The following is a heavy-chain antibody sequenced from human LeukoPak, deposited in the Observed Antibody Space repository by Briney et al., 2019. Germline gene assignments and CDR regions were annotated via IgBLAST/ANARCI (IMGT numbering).Heavy chain of an antibody. D-gene: IGHD1-7*01. CDR2: IYPGDSDT. Sequence: GESLKISCKGSGYSFTSYWIGWVRQMPGKGLEWMGIIYPGDSDTRYSPSFQGQVTISADKSISTAYLQWSSLKASDTAMYYCARKPGITGTGGYYFDYWGQGTPVTVSS. CDR3: ARKPGITGTGGYYFDY. CDR1: GYSFTSYW. J-gene: IGHJ4*02. V-gene: IGHV5-51*01.